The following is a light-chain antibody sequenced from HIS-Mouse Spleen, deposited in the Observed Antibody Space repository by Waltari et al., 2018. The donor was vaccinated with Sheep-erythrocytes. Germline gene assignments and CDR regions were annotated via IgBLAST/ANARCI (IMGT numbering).Light chain of an antibody. Sequence: QSALTQPRSVSGSPGQSVTISCTGTSSDVGGYNYVSWYQQPPGKAPKLTIYAVSKRPSGVPARFSGSTSGNTASLTISGLQAEDEADYYCCSYAGSYNHVFATGTKVTVL. CDR3: CSYAGSYNHV. CDR1: SSDVGGYNY. J-gene: IGLJ1*01. V-gene: IGLV2-11*01. CDR2: AVS.